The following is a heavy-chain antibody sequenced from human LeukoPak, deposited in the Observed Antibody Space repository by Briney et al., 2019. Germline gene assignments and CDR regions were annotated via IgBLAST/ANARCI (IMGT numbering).Heavy chain of an antibody. Sequence: SGTLSLTCAVSGVSISSNLWWTWVRQPPGKGLEWIAEIHHSGSINYNPSLKSRVTISVDKAKDQFSLNLNSVTAADTAVYYCARGGDRSFDYWGQGTLVTVSS. D-gene: IGHD3-10*01. CDR1: GVSISSNLW. CDR2: IHHSGSI. CDR3: ARGGDRSFDY. V-gene: IGHV4-4*02. J-gene: IGHJ4*02.